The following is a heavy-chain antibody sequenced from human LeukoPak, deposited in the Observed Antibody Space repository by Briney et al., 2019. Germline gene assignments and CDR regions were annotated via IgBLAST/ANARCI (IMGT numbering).Heavy chain of an antibody. J-gene: IGHJ4*02. Sequence: GGSLRLSCAASGFTFSSYGMHWVRQAPGKGLVWVSRINSDGSSTSYADSVKGRFTISRDNAKNSLYLQMNSLRAEDTAVYYCAREGRSYSSSWYDYWGQGTLVTVSS. V-gene: IGHV3-74*01. CDR2: INSDGSST. D-gene: IGHD6-13*01. CDR3: AREGRSYSSSWYDY. CDR1: GFTFSSYG.